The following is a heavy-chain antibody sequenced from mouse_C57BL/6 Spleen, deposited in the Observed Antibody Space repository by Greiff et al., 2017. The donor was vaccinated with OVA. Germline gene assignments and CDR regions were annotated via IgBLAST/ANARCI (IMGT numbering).Heavy chain of an antibody. D-gene: IGHD1-1*01. CDR1: GYTFTSYW. Sequence: QVQLQQPGAELVRPGSSVKLSCKASGYTFTSYWMHWVKQRPIQGLEWIGNIDPSDSETHYNQKFTDKATLTVDKSSSTAYMQLSSLTSEDSAVYYGAREEDYYGSSSYYMDYWGQGTTLTVSS. CDR2: IDPSDSET. J-gene: IGHJ2*01. CDR3: AREEDYYGSSSYYMDY. V-gene: IGHV1-52*01.